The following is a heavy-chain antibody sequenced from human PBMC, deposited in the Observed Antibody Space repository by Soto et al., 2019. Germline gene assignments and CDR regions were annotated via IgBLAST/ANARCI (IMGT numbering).Heavy chain of an antibody. J-gene: IGHJ3*01. V-gene: IGHV4-34*01. Sequence: QVQLQQWGAGLLKRPETLSLTCAVSGGSLRGYYWSWIRQSPGKGLEWIGEINYSGGTNYNPSLKSRVTISVDTSKNQFSLRLISLTAADTAVYYCAKSATVGAANFDVWGQGTMVTVSA. CDR3: AKSATVGAANFDV. CDR2: INYSGGT. D-gene: IGHD1-26*01. CDR1: GGSLRGYY.